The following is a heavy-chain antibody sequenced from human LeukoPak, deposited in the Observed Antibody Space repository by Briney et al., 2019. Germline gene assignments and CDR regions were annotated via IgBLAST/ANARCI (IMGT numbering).Heavy chain of an antibody. J-gene: IGHJ4*02. Sequence: SETLSLTCTVPGYSISSGYYWGWIRQPPGKGLEWIGSIYHSGSTYYNPSLKSRVTISVDTSKNQFSLKLSSVTAAGTAVYYCARGYCSGGSCYSDYWGQGTLVTVSS. CDR1: GYSISSGYY. D-gene: IGHD2-15*01. CDR3: ARGYCSGGSCYSDY. CDR2: IYHSGST. V-gene: IGHV4-38-2*02.